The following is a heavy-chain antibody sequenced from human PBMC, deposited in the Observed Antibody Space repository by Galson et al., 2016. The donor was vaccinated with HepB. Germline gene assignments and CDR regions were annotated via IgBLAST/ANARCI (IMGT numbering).Heavy chain of an antibody. CDR1: GGSISGGDYY. D-gene: IGHD1-14*01. Sequence: TLSLTCSVSGGSISGGDYYWSWIRQHPGKGLEWIGNIYHTGSTNDNPSLKSRITISVDTSKNQFSLKLNSVTAADTAIYFCVRDTTSAGPFEYWGQGTLATVSS. CDR2: IYHTGST. J-gene: IGHJ4*02. V-gene: IGHV4-31*03. CDR3: VRDTTSAGPFEY.